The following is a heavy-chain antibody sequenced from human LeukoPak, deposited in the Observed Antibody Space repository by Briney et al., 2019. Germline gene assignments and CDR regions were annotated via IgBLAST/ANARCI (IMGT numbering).Heavy chain of an antibody. CDR2: IKSKTDGGTT. CDR3: TTRLTVTFGGVIVFDY. V-gene: IGHV3-15*01. J-gene: IGHJ4*02. Sequence: GGSLRLSCAASGFTISNAWMSWVRQAPAKGLEWVGSIKSKTDGGTTDYAAPVKGRFTISRDDSKNTLYLQMNSLKTEDTAVYYCTTRLTVTFGGVIVFDYWGQGTLVTVSS. CDR1: GFTISNAW. D-gene: IGHD3-16*02.